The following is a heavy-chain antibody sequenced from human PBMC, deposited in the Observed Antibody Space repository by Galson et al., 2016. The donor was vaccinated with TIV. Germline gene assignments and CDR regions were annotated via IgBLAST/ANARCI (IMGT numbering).Heavy chain of an antibody. J-gene: IGHJ5*02. D-gene: IGHD3-10*01. CDR3: ARGEYYYGSGKGFDP. CDR1: GAIFNGYA. V-gene: IGHV1-69*15. Sequence: SGAIFNGYAINWVRQAPGQGLEWMGRIILLFGSSNYAQKFQGRLTITADESTSTAYMELSSLTSDDTAVYYCARGEYYYGSGKGFDPWGQGTPVTVSS. CDR2: IILLFGSS.